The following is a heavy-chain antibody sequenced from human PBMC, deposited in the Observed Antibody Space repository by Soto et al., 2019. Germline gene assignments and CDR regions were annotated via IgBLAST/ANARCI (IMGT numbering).Heavy chain of an antibody. J-gene: IGHJ6*02. CDR1: GGSISSSSYY. CDR2: IYYSWST. D-gene: IGHD1-1*01. V-gene: IGHV4-39*01. Sequence: SETLSLTCTVSGGSISSSSYYWGWIRQPPGKGLEWIGSIYYSWSTYYNPSLKSRVTISVDTSKNQFSLKLSSVTAADTAVYYCARLEARPMGMDVWGQGTTVTVSS. CDR3: ARLEARPMGMDV.